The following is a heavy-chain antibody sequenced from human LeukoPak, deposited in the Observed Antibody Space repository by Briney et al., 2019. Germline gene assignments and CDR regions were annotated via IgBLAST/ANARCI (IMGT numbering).Heavy chain of an antibody. CDR1: GFTFSRYW. Sequence: GSQRLSCAASGFTFSRYWMSWVRQVPGKGLEWIGSIYHSGLTYYNPSLKSRVTISVDTSKNQFSLKLSSVTAADTAVYYCARAGRGCSSTSCPLTLLNGMDVWGKGTTVTVSS. J-gene: IGHJ6*04. V-gene: IGHV4-38-2*01. CDR3: ARAGRGCSSTSCPLTLLNGMDV. CDR2: IYHSGLT. D-gene: IGHD2-2*01.